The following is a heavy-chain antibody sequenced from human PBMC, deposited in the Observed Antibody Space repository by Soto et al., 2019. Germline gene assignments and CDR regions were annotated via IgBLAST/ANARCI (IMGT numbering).Heavy chain of an antibody. CDR1: VGSISRGDYY. Sequence: SETLSLTCSVSVGSISRGDYYWSWIRQPPGKGLEWIGYIYYNGNTYYNPSLNSRITISLDTSKNQFSLKVKSVTAADTAVYYCARALIPPGYWYFDLWGRGTLVTVPQ. D-gene: IGHD2-2*02. CDR3: ARALIPPGYWYFDL. CDR2: IYYNGNT. J-gene: IGHJ2*01. V-gene: IGHV4-30-4*01.